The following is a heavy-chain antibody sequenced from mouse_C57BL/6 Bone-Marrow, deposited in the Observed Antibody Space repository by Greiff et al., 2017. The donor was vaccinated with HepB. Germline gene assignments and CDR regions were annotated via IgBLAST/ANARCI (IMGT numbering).Heavy chain of an antibody. J-gene: IGHJ1*03. CDR3: ARCDIPWYFEG. D-gene: IGHD2-13*01. CDR2: IDPSDSDT. V-gene: IGHV1-69*01. Sequence: QVQLQQPGAELVMPGASVKLSCKASGYTFTSYWMHWVKQRPGQGLEWIGEIDPSDSDTNYNQKLKGKSTLTVDKSSSTAYMQLSSLTSEASAVYYCARCDIPWYFEGWGTGTTVTVSS. CDR1: GYTFTSYW.